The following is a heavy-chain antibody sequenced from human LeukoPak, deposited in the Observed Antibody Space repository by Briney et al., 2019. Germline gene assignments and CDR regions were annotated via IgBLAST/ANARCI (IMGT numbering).Heavy chain of an antibody. Sequence: GGSLRLSCAGSGFTFSSYAMIWVRQVPGKGLEWVSAIGGRGTNTFYADSVKGRFTISRDNSKNTLYLQMNSLRAEDTAVYYCARESYYYDSSGYYYPRAFDYWGQGTLVTVSS. D-gene: IGHD3-22*01. CDR1: GFTFSSYA. CDR2: IGGRGTNT. J-gene: IGHJ4*02. CDR3: ARESYYYDSSGYYYPRAFDY. V-gene: IGHV3-23*01.